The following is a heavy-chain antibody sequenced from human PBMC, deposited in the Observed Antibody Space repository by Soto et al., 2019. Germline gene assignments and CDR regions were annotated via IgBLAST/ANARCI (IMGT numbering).Heavy chain of an antibody. CDR1: GFTFSSYA. Sequence: GGSLRLSCAASGFTFSSYAMSWVRQAPGKGLEWVSAISGSGGSTYYADSVKGRFTISRDNSKNTLYLQMNSRRAEDTAVYYCAKDPLYYDSSGYHATGDYWGQGTLVTVSS. V-gene: IGHV3-23*01. CDR3: AKDPLYYDSSGYHATGDY. J-gene: IGHJ4*02. CDR2: ISGSGGST. D-gene: IGHD3-22*01.